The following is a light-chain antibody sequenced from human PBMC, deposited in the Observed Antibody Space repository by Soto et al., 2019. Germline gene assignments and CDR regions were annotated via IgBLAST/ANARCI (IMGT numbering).Light chain of an antibody. CDR1: NMGSKR. V-gene: IGLV3-21*02. J-gene: IGLJ2*01. CDR3: QVWDSSSDPVV. CDR2: DDS. Sequence: SYELTQPPSVSVAPGQTARITCGGNNMGSKRVHWYQQKPGQATVLVVYDDSDRPSGIPERFSGSNSGNTATLNISSVEAGYEDDYYCQVWDSSSDPVVFGGGTKLTVL.